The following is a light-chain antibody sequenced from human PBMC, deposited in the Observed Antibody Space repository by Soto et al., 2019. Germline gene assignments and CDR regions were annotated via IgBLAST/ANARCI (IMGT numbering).Light chain of an antibody. CDR1: QSISSW. CDR3: QQYNGT. CDR2: KAS. V-gene: IGKV1-5*03. J-gene: IGKJ1*01. Sequence: DIQMTQSPSTLSASVGDRVTITCRASQSISSWLAWYQQKPGKAPKLLMYKASSLESGVPSRFSGSGSGTEFTLTISSLQPDDFATYYCQQYNGTFGQGTKVDIK.